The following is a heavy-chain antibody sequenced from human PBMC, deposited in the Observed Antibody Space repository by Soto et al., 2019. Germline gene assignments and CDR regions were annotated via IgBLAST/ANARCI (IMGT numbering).Heavy chain of an antibody. CDR2: ISYDGTNK. CDR1: GFTFSTYG. D-gene: IGHD4-17*01. V-gene: IGHV3-30*18. J-gene: IGHJ6*02. CDR3: AKDLQSYGDYDYYCYGMDV. Sequence: QVQLVESGGGEVQPGRSLTISCAASGFTFSTYGMHWVRQTPGKGLEWVAVISYDGTNKFYSDSVKGRFTISRDNFKKTITLQMNSLRADDTAVYSCAKDLQSYGDYDYYCYGMDVWGLGTRVTVSS.